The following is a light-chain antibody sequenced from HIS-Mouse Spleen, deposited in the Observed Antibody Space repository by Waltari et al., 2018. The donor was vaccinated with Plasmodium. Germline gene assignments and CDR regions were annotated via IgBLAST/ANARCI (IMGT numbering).Light chain of an antibody. J-gene: IGKJ3*01. CDR3: QQYNTSSFT. Sequence: EIVMTQSPSTLSVSPGERATLPCRASPSVSINLAWYQQKPGQAPRLLIYGASTRATGIPARFSGSGSGTEFTLTISSLQSEDFAVYYCQQYNTSSFTFGPGTKVDIK. CDR1: PSVSIN. V-gene: IGKV3-15*01. CDR2: GAS.